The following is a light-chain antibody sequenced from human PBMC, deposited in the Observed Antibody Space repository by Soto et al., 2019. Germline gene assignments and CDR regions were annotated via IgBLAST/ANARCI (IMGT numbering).Light chain of an antibody. CDR3: QKYNSAPRK. V-gene: IGKV1-27*01. CDR2: AAS. J-gene: IGKJ1*01. CDR1: QGIRNY. Sequence: DIQMTQSPSSLSASVGDRVTITCRASQGIRNYLAWYQQKPGKVPKLLIYAASTLQSGVPSRFSGSGSGTDFTLTISSLQPEDVATYYCQKYNSAPRKFGQGTKVEIK.